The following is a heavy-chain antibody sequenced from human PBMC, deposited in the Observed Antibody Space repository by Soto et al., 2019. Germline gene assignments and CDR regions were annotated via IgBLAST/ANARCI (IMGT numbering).Heavy chain of an antibody. Sequence: PSETLSLTCTVSGASMSSGGYYWTWIRQSPGKGLEWIGYIYYSGGTYYNPSLGSRVAISLDTSRSQFSLTLHSVTAADTAIYYCARDRHNNFFDPWGQGTLVTVSS. D-gene: IGHD6-6*01. J-gene: IGHJ5*02. CDR3: ARDRHNNFFDP. V-gene: IGHV4-31*03. CDR1: GASMSSGGYY. CDR2: IYYSGGT.